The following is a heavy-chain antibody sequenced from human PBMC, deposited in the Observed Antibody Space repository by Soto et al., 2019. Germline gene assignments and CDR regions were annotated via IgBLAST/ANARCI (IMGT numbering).Heavy chain of an antibody. CDR3: ARFPIYDSIGLDP. CDR2: IYYSGST. CDR1: GGSISSGGYY. D-gene: IGHD3-22*01. Sequence: SETLSLTCTVSGGSISSGGYYWSWIRQHPGKGLEWIGYIYYSGSTYYNPSLKSRVTISVDTSKNQFSLKLSSVTAADTAVYYCARFPIYDSIGLDPWGQGTLVTVSS. J-gene: IGHJ5*02. V-gene: IGHV4-31*03.